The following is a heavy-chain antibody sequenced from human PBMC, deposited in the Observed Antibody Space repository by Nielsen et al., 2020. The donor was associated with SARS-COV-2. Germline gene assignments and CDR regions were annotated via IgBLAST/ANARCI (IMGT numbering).Heavy chain of an antibody. V-gene: IGHV1-3*01. D-gene: IGHD6-13*01. CDR3: ATGQQLVPFDY. CDR1: GYSFITYA. Sequence: ASVEVSCKASGYSFITYAMHWVRQAPGQSLEWMGWINAGNRNTKYSQKFQGRVTITRDTSASTAYMELSGLRSEDTAVYYCATGQQLVPFDYWGQGTLVTVSS. J-gene: IGHJ4*02. CDR2: INAGNRNT.